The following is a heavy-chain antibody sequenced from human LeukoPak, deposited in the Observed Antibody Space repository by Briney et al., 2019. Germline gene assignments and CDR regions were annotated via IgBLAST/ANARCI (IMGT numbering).Heavy chain of an antibody. CDR3: ASRVGYFDY. Sequence: SETLSHTCAVYGGSFSGYYWSWIRQPPGKGLEWIGEINHSGSTNYNPSLKSRVTISVGTSKNQSSLKLSSVTAADTAVYYCASRVGYFDYWGQGTLVTVSS. CDR1: GGSFSGYY. D-gene: IGHD1-26*01. V-gene: IGHV4-34*01. J-gene: IGHJ4*02. CDR2: INHSGST.